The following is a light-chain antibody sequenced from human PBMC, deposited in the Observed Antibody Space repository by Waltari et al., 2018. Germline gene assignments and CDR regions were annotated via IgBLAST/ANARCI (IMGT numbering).Light chain of an antibody. V-gene: IGLV2-14*01. CDR3: SSYTGSNPLEV. CDR2: EVN. Sequence: QSALTQPASVSGSPGQSITLPCTGTSSDLGGYNFASWYQQHPGKAPKLMIFEVNNRPSGVSNRFSGSKSGNTASLTISGLQIEDEADYYCSSYTGSNPLEVFGGGTKLTVL. CDR1: SSDLGGYNF. J-gene: IGLJ3*02.